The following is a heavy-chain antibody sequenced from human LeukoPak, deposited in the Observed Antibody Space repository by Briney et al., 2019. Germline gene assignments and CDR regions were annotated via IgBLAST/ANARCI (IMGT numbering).Heavy chain of an antibody. CDR2: IWYDGSNK. J-gene: IGHJ3*02. V-gene: IGHV3-33*01. CDR1: GFTFSSYG. Sequence: GSLRLSCAASGFTFSSYGMHWVRQAPGKGLEWVAVIWYDGSNKYYADSVKGRFTISRDNSKNTLYLQMNSLRAEDTAVYYCARDSSSRFKNAFDIWGQGTMVTVSS. CDR3: ARDSSSRFKNAFDI. D-gene: IGHD6-13*01.